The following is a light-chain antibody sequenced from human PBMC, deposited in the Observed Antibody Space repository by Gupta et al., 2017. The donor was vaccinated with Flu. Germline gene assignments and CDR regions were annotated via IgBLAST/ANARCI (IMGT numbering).Light chain of an antibody. CDR3: PQANSTHPWT. CDR2: AAS. CDR1: QDISNW. Sequence: DIQMTQSPSSVSASLGDTVTITCRASQDISNWLAWYQQKPGKAPKLLILAASLLYSGVPSRFSDSGCGTGFPLTISSRQPEDFASYDCPQANSTHPWTFGQGTKVEIK. J-gene: IGKJ1*01. V-gene: IGKV1D-12*01.